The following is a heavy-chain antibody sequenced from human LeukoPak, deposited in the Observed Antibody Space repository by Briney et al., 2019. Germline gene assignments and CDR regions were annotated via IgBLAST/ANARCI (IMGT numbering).Heavy chain of an antibody. CDR1: GGSISSGGYY. CDR3: ARLGPAVLRYFDWYLDY. CDR2: IYHSGST. V-gene: IGHV4-30-2*01. D-gene: IGHD3-9*01. Sequence: SQTLSLTCTVSGGSISSGGYYWSWIRQPPGKGLEWIGYIYHSGSTYYNPSLKSRVTISVDRSKNQFSLKLSSVTAADTAVYYCARLGPAVLRYFDWYLDYWGQGTLVTVSS. J-gene: IGHJ4*02.